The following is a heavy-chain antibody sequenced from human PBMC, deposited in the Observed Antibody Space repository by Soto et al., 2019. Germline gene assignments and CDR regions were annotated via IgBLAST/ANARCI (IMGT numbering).Heavy chain of an antibody. CDR3: ARDDHVRYCSSTSCTIGPSDY. Sequence: GGSLRLSCAASGFTFSSYSMNWVRQAPGKGLEWVSSISSSSSYIYYADSVKGRFTISRDNAKNSLYLQMNSLRAEDTAVYYCARDDHVRYCSSTSCTIGPSDYWGQGTLVTVSS. CDR2: ISSSSSYI. J-gene: IGHJ4*02. D-gene: IGHD2-2*01. CDR1: GFTFSSYS. V-gene: IGHV3-21*01.